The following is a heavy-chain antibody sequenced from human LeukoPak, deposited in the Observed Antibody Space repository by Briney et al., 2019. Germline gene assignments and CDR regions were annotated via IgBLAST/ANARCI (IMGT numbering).Heavy chain of an antibody. Sequence: SETLSLTCSVAGASISYNYCSWIRQPPGMGLEWLGYICCGGSTNYNPSLSSRVTISEDTSKTQFSLSLSSVTAADTAVYYCARHPPGSASGWHSLDFWGQGALVTVSS. J-gene: IGHJ4*02. CDR2: ICCGGST. D-gene: IGHD6-19*01. CDR3: ARHPPGSASGWHSLDF. CDR1: GASISYNY. V-gene: IGHV4-59*08.